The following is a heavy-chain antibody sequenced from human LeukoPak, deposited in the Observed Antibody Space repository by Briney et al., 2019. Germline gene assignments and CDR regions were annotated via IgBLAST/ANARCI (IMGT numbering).Heavy chain of an antibody. V-gene: IGHV3-30*18. CDR1: GFTFSSYS. CDR2: ISYDGSNK. J-gene: IGHJ3*01. D-gene: IGHD4-11*01. CDR3: ANEYSKGDV. Sequence: GGSLRLSCAASGFTFSSYSMNWVRQAPGKGLEWVAVISYDGSNKYYADSVKGRFTISRDNSKNTLYLQMNSLRAEDAAVYYCANEYSKGDVWGQGTMVTVSS.